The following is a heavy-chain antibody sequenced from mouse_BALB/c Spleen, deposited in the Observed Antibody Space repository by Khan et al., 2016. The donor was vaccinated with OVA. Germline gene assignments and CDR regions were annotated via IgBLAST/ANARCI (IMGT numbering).Heavy chain of an antibody. CDR2: IWGCGTT. CDR1: GFSLTDYG. V-gene: IGHV2-6-5*01. Sequence: VQLQESGPGLVAPSQSLSITCTVSGFSLTDYGVNWIRQPPGKGLEWLGIIWGCGTTYYNSALKSRLSISKDNSKSQVFLRMNSLQTDDTAMYLCAKPFYAHYYAMDYWGQGTSVTVSS. CDR3: AKPFYAHYYAMDY. D-gene: IGHD2-10*01. J-gene: IGHJ4*01.